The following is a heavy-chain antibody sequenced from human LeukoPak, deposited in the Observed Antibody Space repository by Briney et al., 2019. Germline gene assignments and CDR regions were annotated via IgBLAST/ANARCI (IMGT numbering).Heavy chain of an antibody. J-gene: IGHJ5*02. CDR1: GYTFTGYY. V-gene: IGHV1-2*02. CDR3: ARDLGGDIVVVPAASRSGVWFDP. CDR2: INPNSGGT. D-gene: IGHD2-2*01. Sequence: GASVKVSCKASGYTFTGYYMHWVRQAPGQGLEWMGWINPNSGGTNYAQKFQGRVTMTRDTSISTAYMELSRLRSDDTAVYYCARDLGGDIVVVPAASRSGVWFDPWGQGTLVTVSS.